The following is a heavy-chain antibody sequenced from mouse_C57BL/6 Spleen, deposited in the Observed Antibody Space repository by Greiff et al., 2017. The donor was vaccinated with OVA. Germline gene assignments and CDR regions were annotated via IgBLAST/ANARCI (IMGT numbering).Heavy chain of an antibody. CDR1: GYTFTDYN. D-gene: IGHD4-1*01. CDR3: ARRELGQGLGY. CDR2: INPNNGGT. J-gene: IGHJ2*01. V-gene: IGHV1-22*01. Sequence: VQLKESGPELVKPGASVKMSCKASGYTFTDYNMHWVKQSHGKSLEWIGYINPNNGGTSYNQKFKGKATLTVNKSSSTAYMELRSLTSEDSAVYYCARRELGQGLGYWGQGTTLTVSS.